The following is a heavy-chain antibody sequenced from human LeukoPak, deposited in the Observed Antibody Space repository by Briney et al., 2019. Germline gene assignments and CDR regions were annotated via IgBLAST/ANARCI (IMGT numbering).Heavy chain of an antibody. V-gene: IGHV1-69*06. CDR1: GGTFSSYA. J-gene: IGHJ6*02. D-gene: IGHD3-10*02. Sequence: SVKVSCKASGGTFSSYAISWVRQAPGQGLEWMGGIIPIFGTANYTQKFQGRVTITADKSTSTAYMELSSLRSEDTAVYYCARGVFGELLPASYYYGMDVWGQGTTVTVSS. CDR2: IIPIFGTA. CDR3: ARGVFGELLPASYYYGMDV.